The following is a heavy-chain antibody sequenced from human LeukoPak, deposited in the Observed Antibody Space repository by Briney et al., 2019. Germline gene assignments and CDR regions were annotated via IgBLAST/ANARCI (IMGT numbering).Heavy chain of an antibody. CDR1: GFNFNTYT. V-gene: IGHV3-30*04. D-gene: IGHD2-15*01. CDR2: IGSDGKNK. J-gene: IGHJ4*02. CDR3: TTPGYCSGGRCSGRFLSLRGHIH. Sequence: GGSLRLSCAVSGFNFNTYTMHWVRQAPGKGLEWVAVIGSDGKNKNYADSVKDRFTISRDNSKNILYLQTSSLRDEDTALYYCTTPGYCSGGRCSGRFLSLRGHIHWGPGTVVTVSS.